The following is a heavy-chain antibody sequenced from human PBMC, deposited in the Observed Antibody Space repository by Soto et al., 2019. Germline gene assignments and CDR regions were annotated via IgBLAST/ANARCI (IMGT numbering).Heavy chain of an antibody. V-gene: IGHV3-23*01. D-gene: IGHD2-15*01. CDR2: ISGSGAST. CDR1: GFTFSTYA. Sequence: EVQLLESGGDLVQPGGSQRLSCAASGFTFSTYAMSWVRQAPGKGLEWVSAISGSGASTYYADSVKGRFTISRDNSKDTLYLQMNSLRAEDTAVYYCAKDGAATPLNLRYNKHDYWGQGTLVIVSS. J-gene: IGHJ4*02. CDR3: AKDGAATPLNLRYNKHDY.